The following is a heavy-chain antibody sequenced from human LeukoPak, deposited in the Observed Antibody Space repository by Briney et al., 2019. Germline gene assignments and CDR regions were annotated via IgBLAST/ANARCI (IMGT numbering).Heavy chain of an antibody. V-gene: IGHV1-18*01. CDR3: VRDPPYYSSSWYGFDP. J-gene: IGHJ5*02. Sequence: ASVKVSCKASGYTFTSYGISWVRQAPGQGLEWMGWISAYNGNTNYAQKLQGRVTMTTDTSTSTAYMELRSLRSDDTAVYYCVRDPPYYSSSWYGFDPWGQGTLVTVSS. CDR2: ISAYNGNT. CDR1: GYTFTSYG. D-gene: IGHD6-13*01.